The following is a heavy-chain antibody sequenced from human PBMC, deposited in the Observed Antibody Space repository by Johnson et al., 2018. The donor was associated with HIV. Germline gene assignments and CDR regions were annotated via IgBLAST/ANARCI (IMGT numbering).Heavy chain of an antibody. D-gene: IGHD3-3*01. CDR3: AKDGLRLGVVSAFDI. CDR1: GFTFSSYW. V-gene: IGHV3-7*01. Sequence: VQLLESGGGLVQPGGSLRLSCAVSGFTFSSYWMSWVRQAPGKGLEWVANIKQGGSEIYLVDSVKGRFTISRDNANNTVYLRMSSLRAEDTAMYYGAKDGLRLGVVSAFDIWGQGTMVTVSS. CDR2: IKQGGSEI. J-gene: IGHJ3*02.